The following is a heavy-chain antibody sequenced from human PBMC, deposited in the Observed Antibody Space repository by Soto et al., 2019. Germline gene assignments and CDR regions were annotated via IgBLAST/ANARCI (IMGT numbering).Heavy chain of an antibody. Sequence: QVHLVESGGGVVQPGRSLRLSCAASGFTLSSYSMHWVRQAPGRGLEWVGVISYDGNKKYYRDSVKGRFSISRDTSNNTVNLHMNSLRPEDTAVYYCARSVAVAGLDYWGQGTLVTVS. V-gene: IGHV3-30-3*01. CDR2: ISYDGNKK. CDR3: ARSVAVAGLDY. CDR1: GFTLSSYS. D-gene: IGHD6-19*01. J-gene: IGHJ4*02.